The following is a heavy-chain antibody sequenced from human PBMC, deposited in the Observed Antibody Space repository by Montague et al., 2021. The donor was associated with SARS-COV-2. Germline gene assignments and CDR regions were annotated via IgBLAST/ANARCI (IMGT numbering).Heavy chain of an antibody. J-gene: IGHJ5*02. CDR3: ARGLYNWNYEHWFDT. CDR1: GDSFTNYY. D-gene: IGHD1-7*01. V-gene: IGHV4-59*04. Sequence: SETLSLTCSVSGDSFTNYYWSWIRQPPGKGLEWIGTIYYSGSTYYNPSPRSRVTIDVDASTNQFSLKLHSVTAADTAVYFCARGLYNWNYEHWFDTWGQGTLVTVSS. CDR2: IYYSGST.